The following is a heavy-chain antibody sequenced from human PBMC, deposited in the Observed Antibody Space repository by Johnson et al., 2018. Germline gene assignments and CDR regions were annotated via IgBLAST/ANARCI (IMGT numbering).Heavy chain of an antibody. J-gene: IGHJ3*02. CDR3: AKAFTIFGVVNLKDAFDI. D-gene: IGHD3-3*01. CDR2: ISYAGSNK. CDR1: GFTFSTYG. Sequence: QVQLVQSGGGVVQPWRSLRLSCAASGFTFSTYGMHWVRQAPGKGLEWVAVISYAGSNKYYADSVKGRFTISRDNSKNTLYLQMNSLRAEDTAVYYCAKAFTIFGVVNLKDAFDIWGQGTMVTVSS. V-gene: IGHV3-30*18.